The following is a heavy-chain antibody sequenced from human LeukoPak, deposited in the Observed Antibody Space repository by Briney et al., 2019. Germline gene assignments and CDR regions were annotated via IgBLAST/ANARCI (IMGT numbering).Heavy chain of an antibody. V-gene: IGHV3-30-3*01. D-gene: IGHD4-23*01. CDR1: GFTFSSYA. Sequence: GGSLRLSCAASGFTFSSYAMHWVRQAPGKGLEWAAVISYDGSNKYYADSVKGRFSISRDNSKNTLYLQMNSLRAEDTAVYYCARDTDGGNSFDYWGQGTLVTVSS. CDR2: ISYDGSNK. J-gene: IGHJ4*02. CDR3: ARDTDGGNSFDY.